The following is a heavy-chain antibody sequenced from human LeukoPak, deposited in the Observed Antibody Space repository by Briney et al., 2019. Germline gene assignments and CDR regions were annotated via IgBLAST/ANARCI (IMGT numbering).Heavy chain of an antibody. D-gene: IGHD2-21*02. CDR3: ARSRIVVVTAPPPDY. Sequence: SETLSLTCTVSGGSISSYYWSWIRQPPGKGLEWIGYIYYSGSTNYNPSLKSRVTISVDTSKNQFSLKLSSVTAADTAVYYCARSRIVVVTAPPPDYWGQGTLVTVSS. V-gene: IGHV4-59*01. CDR2: IYYSGST. CDR1: GGSISSYY. J-gene: IGHJ4*02.